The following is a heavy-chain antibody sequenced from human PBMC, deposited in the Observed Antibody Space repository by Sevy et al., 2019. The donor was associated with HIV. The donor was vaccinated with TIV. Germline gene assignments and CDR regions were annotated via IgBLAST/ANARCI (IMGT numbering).Heavy chain of an antibody. D-gene: IGHD3-22*01. J-gene: IGHJ4*02. CDR2: IYYSGST. CDR1: GGSISSYY. V-gene: IGHV4-59*01. Sequence: SETLSLTCTVSGGSISSYYWSWIRQPPGKGLEWIGYIYYSGSTNYNPSLKSRVTISVDTSQNQFSLNLSSVTAADTAVYYCARATGSYYYDSSGYYYFDYWGQGTLVTVSS. CDR3: ARATGSYYYDSSGYYYFDY.